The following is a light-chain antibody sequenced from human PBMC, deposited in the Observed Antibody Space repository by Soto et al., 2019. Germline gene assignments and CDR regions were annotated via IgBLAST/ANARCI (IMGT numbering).Light chain of an antibody. CDR1: HSVSNN. CDR2: GAS. CDR3: XXXXXXSPIX. V-gene: IGKV3D-15*01. J-gene: IGKJ5*01. Sequence: EIVTTQSPATLSVSPGERATLSCRAIHSVSNNYLAWYQQKPGQAPRLLIYGASNRATGIPDRFSGSGSGTEFTLTISSLQPDDFATYXXXXXXXXSPIXFXQGTRLEIK.